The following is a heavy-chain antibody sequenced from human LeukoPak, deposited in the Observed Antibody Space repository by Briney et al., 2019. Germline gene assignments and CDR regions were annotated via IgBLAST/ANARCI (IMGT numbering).Heavy chain of an antibody. CDR2: MNPNSGNT. V-gene: IGHV1-8*01. D-gene: IGHD3-22*01. CDR1: GYTFTSYD. CDR3: ARKSRGSSGYYY. Sequence: ASVKVSCKASGYTFTSYDINWVRQATGQGLEWMGWMNPNSGNTGYAQKFQGRVTMARNTSISTAYMELSSLRSEDTAVYYCARKSRGSSGYYYWGQGTLVTVSS. J-gene: IGHJ4*02.